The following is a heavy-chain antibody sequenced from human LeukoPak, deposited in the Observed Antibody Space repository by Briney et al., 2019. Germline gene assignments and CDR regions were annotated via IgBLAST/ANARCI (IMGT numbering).Heavy chain of an antibody. CDR3: ARDRESYTSGSYFI. D-gene: IGHD3-10*01. V-gene: IGHV4-59*01. CDR2: IYYSGGT. J-gene: IGHJ4*02. Sequence: SETLSLTCTVSGASISSYYWSWIRQPPRKGLEWIGYIYYSGGTKYNPSLKSRVTISVDTSKNQFSLKLSSVTAADTAVYYCARDRESYTSGSYFIWGQGSLITVSS. CDR1: GASISSYY.